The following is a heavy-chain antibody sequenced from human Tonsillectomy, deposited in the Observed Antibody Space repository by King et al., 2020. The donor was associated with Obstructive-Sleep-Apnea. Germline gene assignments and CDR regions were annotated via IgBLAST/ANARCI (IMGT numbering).Heavy chain of an antibody. CDR2: ITWDSDRV. Sequence: VQLVESGGGLVQPGRSLRLSCAVSGFTFYDYAMHWVRQVPGKGLEWVSSITWDSDRVVYADSVGGRCTISRDNAKKSLYLQMNSLRPEDTALYFCGKDFSDAGLGWGQGTMVTVSS. D-gene: IGHD3-10*01. V-gene: IGHV3-9*01. J-gene: IGHJ3*01. CDR1: GFTFYDYA. CDR3: GKDFSDAGLG.